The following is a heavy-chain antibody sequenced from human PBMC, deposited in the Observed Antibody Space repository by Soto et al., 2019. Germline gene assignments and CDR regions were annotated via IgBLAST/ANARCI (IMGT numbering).Heavy chain of an antibody. Sequence: PGGSLRLSCAASGFTFSYYWMHWVRQAPGKGLVWVSRIHSDGSSTTYADSVKGRFTISRDNARNTVYLQMNSLRAEDTAVYFCAKDFTTMVRLCDYWGQGTLVTVSS. CDR2: IHSDGSST. CDR3: AKDFTTMVRLCDY. J-gene: IGHJ4*02. CDR1: GFTFSYYW. D-gene: IGHD5-18*01. V-gene: IGHV3-74*01.